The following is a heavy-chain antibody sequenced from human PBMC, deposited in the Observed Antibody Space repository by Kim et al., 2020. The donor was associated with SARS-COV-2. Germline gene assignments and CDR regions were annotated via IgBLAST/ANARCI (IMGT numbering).Heavy chain of an antibody. Sequence: GGSLRLSCAASGFTFSTYGMHWVRQAPGKGLEWVAVISYDGSNKYHADSVKGRFTTSRDNSKNTLYLQMNSLSAEDTAVYYCATDLGIAAARFDYWGQGTLVTVSS. CDR1: GFTFSTYG. CDR3: ATDLGIAAARFDY. D-gene: IGHD6-13*01. J-gene: IGHJ4*02. CDR2: ISYDGSNK. V-gene: IGHV3-30*03.